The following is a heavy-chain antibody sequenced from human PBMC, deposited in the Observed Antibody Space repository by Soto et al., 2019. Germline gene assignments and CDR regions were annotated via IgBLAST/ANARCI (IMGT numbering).Heavy chain of an antibody. V-gene: IGHV4-30-4*01. Sequence: HVQLQESGPGLLKPTQTLSLTCTVSSGSISSGDCYSRWIRQPPGNGLEWIGYIFYSGSTYYNPSLNSPVNISGDTSKYQFARKLSSVTAADTALYYCGIVVKVDYYYYCMAVWGQRTTDTVSS. CDR3: GIVVKVDYYYYCMAV. D-gene: IGHD3-22*01. CDR1: SGSISSGDCY. CDR2: IFYSGST. J-gene: IGHJ6*02.